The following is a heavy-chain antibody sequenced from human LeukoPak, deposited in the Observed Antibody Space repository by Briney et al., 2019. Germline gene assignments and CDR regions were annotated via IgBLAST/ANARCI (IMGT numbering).Heavy chain of an antibody. CDR2: ICSDSRII. CDR3: ARDFRNTGFDY. CDR1: EFPFSKFC. V-gene: IGHV3-11*01. J-gene: IGHJ4*02. Sequence: GGSLRPPCVVSEFPFSKFCMSWFRQAPGKGLEWISYICSDSRIIHYADSVKGRFTISRDNGKNSLYLQMNSLRAEDTAVYYCARDFRNTGFDYWGQGTLVTVSS. D-gene: IGHD4-17*01.